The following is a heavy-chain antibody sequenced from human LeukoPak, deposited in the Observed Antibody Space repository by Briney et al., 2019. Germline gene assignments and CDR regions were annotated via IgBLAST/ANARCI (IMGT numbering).Heavy chain of an antibody. CDR3: ARDAPGNTALDY. J-gene: IGHJ4*02. V-gene: IGHV3-74*01. D-gene: IGHD5-18*01. Sequence: VQPGGSLRLSCAASGFTFSIYWMHWVRQPPGKGLVWVSRINSDGSSTSYADSVKCRFTISRDNAKNTLYLQMNSLRVEDTALYYCARDAPGNTALDYWGQGSLVTVSS. CDR1: GFTFSIYW. CDR2: INSDGSST.